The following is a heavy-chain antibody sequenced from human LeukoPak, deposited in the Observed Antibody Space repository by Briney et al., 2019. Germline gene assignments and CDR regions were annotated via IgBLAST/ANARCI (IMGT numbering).Heavy chain of an antibody. D-gene: IGHD2-15*01. CDR3: ARDDCSGGSCYLAY. CDR2: ISAYNGNT. J-gene: IGHJ4*02. V-gene: IGHV1-18*01. Sequence: ASVKVSCKASGYTFTSYGISWLRQAPGQRPEWMGWISAYNGNTNYAQKLQGRVTMTTDTSTSTAYMELRSLRSDDTAVYFCARDDCSGGSCYLAYWGQGTLVTVSS. CDR1: GYTFTSYG.